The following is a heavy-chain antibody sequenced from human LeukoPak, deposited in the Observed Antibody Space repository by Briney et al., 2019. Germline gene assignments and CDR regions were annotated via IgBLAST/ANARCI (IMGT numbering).Heavy chain of an antibody. CDR1: GASISRGGYY. CDR3: AGRTYQLPLFDP. Sequence: SHTLSLTCTLSGASISRGGYYSSWIRQPPWKGLEWIGYIYSSGTTYYNPSLKSRVTISVDTSNNQSSLKLSSVPAADTAVYYSAGRTYQLPLFDPWGQGTLVTVSS. J-gene: IGHJ5*02. CDR2: IYSSGTT. V-gene: IGHV4-30-4*01. D-gene: IGHD2-2*01.